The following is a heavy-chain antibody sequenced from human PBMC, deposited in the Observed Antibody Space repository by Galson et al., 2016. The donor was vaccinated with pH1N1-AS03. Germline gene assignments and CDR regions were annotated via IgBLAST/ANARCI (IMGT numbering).Heavy chain of an antibody. D-gene: IGHD3-22*01. CDR3: ARDAPPPGDSDSSGIFDH. CDR1: GFTFSIYG. Sequence: SLRLSCAASGFTFSIYGIHWARQAPGKGLEWVAVISYDGNNKYYADSVKGRFTISRDNSNNRLYLQMNSLRSEDTAVYYCARDAPPPGDSDSSGIFDHWGQGTLVTVSS. J-gene: IGHJ4*02. CDR2: ISYDGNNK. V-gene: IGHV3-30*03.